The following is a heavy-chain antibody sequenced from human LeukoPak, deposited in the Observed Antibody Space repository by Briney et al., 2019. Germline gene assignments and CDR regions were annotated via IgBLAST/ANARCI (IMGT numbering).Heavy chain of an antibody. J-gene: IGHJ4*02. CDR1: GGSISSSTYY. CDR3: ARQAISGYDPPPFDS. D-gene: IGHD5-12*01. CDR2: LYYSGST. V-gene: IGHV4-39*01. Sequence: PSETLSLTCTVSGGSISSSTYYWGWIRQPPGKGLEWIGNLYYSGSTYYNPSLKSRVTISVDTSKNQFSLKLSSVTAADTAVYYCARQAISGYDPPPFDSWGQGTLVTVSS.